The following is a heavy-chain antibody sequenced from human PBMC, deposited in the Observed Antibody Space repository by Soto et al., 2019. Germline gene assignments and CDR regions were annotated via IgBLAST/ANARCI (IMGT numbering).Heavy chain of an antibody. CDR2: IWYDGSDK. D-gene: IGHD2-15*01. J-gene: IGHJ6*02. Sequence: QVQLVESGGGVVRPGRSLRLSCATSGFTFSDFGIHWVRQAPGKGLEWVAIIWYDGSDKYYAYSVKGRFTISRDNSKNPVFLQMNSLRVEDTATYYCARDPQGYCSGRHCYSDFYYGMDVWGQGTTVTVSS. V-gene: IGHV3-33*01. CDR3: ARDPQGYCSGRHCYSDFYYGMDV. CDR1: GFTFSDFG.